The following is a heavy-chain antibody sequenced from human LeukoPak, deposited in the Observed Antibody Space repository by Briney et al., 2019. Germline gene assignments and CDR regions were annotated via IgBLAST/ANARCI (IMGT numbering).Heavy chain of an antibody. D-gene: IGHD4-17*01. V-gene: IGHV4-38-2*02. CDR2: IYRSGST. CDR3: ARGTYGYYMDV. J-gene: IGHJ6*03. Sequence: ASETLSLTCSGSNYSISNSLYWGWLRQPPGKGLEWIGSIYRSGSTSYNPSLKSRVTISLDTSKNQFSLKLSSVTAADTAVYFCARGTYGYYMDVWGKGTTVTVSS. CDR1: NYSISNSLY.